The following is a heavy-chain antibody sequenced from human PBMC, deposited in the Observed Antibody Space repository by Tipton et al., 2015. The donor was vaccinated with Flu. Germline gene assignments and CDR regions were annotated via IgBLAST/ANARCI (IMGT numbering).Heavy chain of an antibody. Sequence: LRLSCTVSGVSVSFGTYFWSWIRQPAGKGLEWIGRVYLSGTTKYNPSLKGRVTISRDTSKNQLYLNLRSLTAADTAVYYCARTACGGDCYSADPPDWYFDLWGRGTLVTVSS. D-gene: IGHD2-21*02. CDR3: ARTACGGDCYSADPPDWYFDL. CDR1: GVSVSFGTYF. V-gene: IGHV4-61*10. CDR2: VYLSGTT. J-gene: IGHJ2*01.